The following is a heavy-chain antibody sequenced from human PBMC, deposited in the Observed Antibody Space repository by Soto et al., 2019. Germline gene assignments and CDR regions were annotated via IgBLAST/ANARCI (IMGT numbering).Heavy chain of an antibody. V-gene: IGHV4-30-2*01. Sequence: SETLSLTCAVSGGSISSGGYSWSWIRQPPGKGLEWIGYIYHSGSTYYNPSLRSRVTISVDRSKNQFSLKLSSVTAADTAVYYCAREGNNWFDPWGQGTLVTVSS. CDR3: AREGNNWFDP. CDR2: IYHSGST. CDR1: GGSISSGGYS. D-gene: IGHD3-10*01. J-gene: IGHJ5*02.